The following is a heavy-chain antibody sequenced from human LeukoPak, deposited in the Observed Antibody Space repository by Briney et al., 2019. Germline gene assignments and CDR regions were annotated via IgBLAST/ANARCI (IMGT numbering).Heavy chain of an antibody. CDR3: AREMYYDFWSGYLSPGPLDY. Sequence: SETLSLTCTVSGGSISSYYWSWIRQPPGKGLEWIGYIYYSGSTNYNPSLKSRVTISVDTSKNQFSLKLSSVTAADTAVYYCAREMYYDFWSGYLSPGPLDYWGQGTLVTVSS. CDR2: IYYSGST. J-gene: IGHJ4*02. V-gene: IGHV4-59*01. CDR1: GGSISSYY. D-gene: IGHD3-3*01.